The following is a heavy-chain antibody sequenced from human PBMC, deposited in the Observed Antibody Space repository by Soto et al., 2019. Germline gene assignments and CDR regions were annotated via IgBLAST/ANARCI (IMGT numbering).Heavy chain of an antibody. J-gene: IGHJ6*02. CDR3: ARLLPRPSNRYYYYCGMDV. D-gene: IGHD3-22*01. CDR2: IIPIFGTA. Sequence: SVKVSCKASGGTFSSYAISWVRQAPGQGLEWMGGIIPIFGTANYAQKFQGRVTITADESTSTAYMELSSLRSEDTAVYYCARLLPRPSNRYYYYCGMDVWGQGTTVTVCS. CDR1: GGTFSSYA. V-gene: IGHV1-69*13.